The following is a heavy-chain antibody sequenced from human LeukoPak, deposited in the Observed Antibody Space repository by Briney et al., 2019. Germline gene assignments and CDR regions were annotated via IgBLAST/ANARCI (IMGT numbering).Heavy chain of an antibody. V-gene: IGHV5-10-1*01. CDR2: IDPSDSYT. Sequence: GESLKISCKGSGYSFTSYWISWLRQMPGKGLEWMGRIDPSDSYTNYSPSFQGHVTISADKSISTAYLQWSSLKASDTAMYYCARQESSSGYPIDYWGQGTLVTVSS. J-gene: IGHJ4*02. CDR3: ARQESSSGYPIDY. CDR1: GYSFTSYW. D-gene: IGHD3-22*01.